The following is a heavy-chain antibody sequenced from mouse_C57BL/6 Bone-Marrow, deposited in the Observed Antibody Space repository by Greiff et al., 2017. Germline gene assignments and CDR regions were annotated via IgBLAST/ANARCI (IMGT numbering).Heavy chain of an antibody. CDR3: ERIYYDGSSPYFDY. CDR1: GYSITSDY. V-gene: IGHV3-8*01. CDR2: ISYSGST. Sequence: EVQGVESGPGLAKPSQTLSLTCSVTGYSITSDYWNWIRKFPGNKLEYMGYISYSGSTYYYPSLISRIPITRDTSKNHYYLQLNSVTTADTATDYCERIYYDGSSPYFDYWGQGTTLTVSS. J-gene: IGHJ2*01. D-gene: IGHD1-1*01.